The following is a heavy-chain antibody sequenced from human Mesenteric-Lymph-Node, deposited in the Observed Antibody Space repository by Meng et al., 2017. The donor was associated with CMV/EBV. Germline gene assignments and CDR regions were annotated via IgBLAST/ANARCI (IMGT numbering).Heavy chain of an antibody. CDR3: ARGPFGSSGYYLLDY. J-gene: IGHJ4*02. D-gene: IGHD3-22*01. CDR2: INPNGGAT. CDR1: GYSVTDRY. V-gene: IGHV1-2*02. Sequence: ASVKVSCKASGYSVTDRYLHWFREAPGQGLQWMGWINPNGGATNYAQKFQGRVTMTRDTSINTVYMELRRLRSDDTAVYYCARGPFGSSGYYLLDYWGQGTLVTVSS.